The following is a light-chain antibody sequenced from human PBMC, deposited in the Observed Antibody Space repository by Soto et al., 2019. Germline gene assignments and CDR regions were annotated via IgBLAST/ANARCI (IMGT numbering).Light chain of an antibody. V-gene: IGKV3-15*01. CDR2: GAS. J-gene: IGKJ1*01. Sequence: EIVMTQAPASLSVPPGERATLSCRASQSVSSNFAWYLQIPGQAHRLLIHGASTRATAVPARFTASGSGTEFTLNISSLQYDAFGVYYCQQSYTSPRTFGQGTKVQIK. CDR3: QQSYTSPRT. CDR1: QSVSSN.